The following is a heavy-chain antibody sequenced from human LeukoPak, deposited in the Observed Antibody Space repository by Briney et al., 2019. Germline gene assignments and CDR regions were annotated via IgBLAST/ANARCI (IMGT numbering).Heavy chain of an antibody. CDR3: ARGTGTEGDWFXP. J-gene: IGHJ5*02. Sequence: PGXXLXWIGYISYSGSTNYNPSLKSRVTMSVDTSKNQFSLKLSSVTAADTAVYYCARGTGTEGDWFXPWGXXT. CDR2: ISYSGST. D-gene: IGHD1-1*01. V-gene: IGHV4-59*01.